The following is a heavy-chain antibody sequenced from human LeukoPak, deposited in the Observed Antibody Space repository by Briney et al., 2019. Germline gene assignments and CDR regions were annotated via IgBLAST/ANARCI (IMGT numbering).Heavy chain of an antibody. Sequence: SETLSLTCAVSGGSISSGGYSWSWIRQPPGKGLEWIGYIYHSGSTYYNPSLKSRVTISVDRSKNQFSLKLSSVTAADTAVYYCARGGCSGGSCYPFDPWGQGTLVTVSS. CDR1: GGSISSGGYS. CDR3: ARGGCSGGSCYPFDP. D-gene: IGHD2-15*01. J-gene: IGHJ5*02. CDR2: IYHSGST. V-gene: IGHV4-30-2*01.